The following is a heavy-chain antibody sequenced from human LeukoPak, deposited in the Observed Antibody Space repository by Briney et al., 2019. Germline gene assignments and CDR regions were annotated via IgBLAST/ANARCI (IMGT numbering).Heavy chain of an antibody. CDR3: ARGKVATIDY. Sequence: GGSLRLSCAASGYTFSSYSMNWVRQAPGQGLEGVSSISSSSSYIYYADSVKGRFTISRDNAKNSLYLQMNSLRAEDTAVYYCARGKVATIDYWGQGTLVTVSS. V-gene: IGHV3-21*01. CDR2: ISSSSSYI. J-gene: IGHJ4*02. CDR1: GYTFSSYS. D-gene: IGHD5-12*01.